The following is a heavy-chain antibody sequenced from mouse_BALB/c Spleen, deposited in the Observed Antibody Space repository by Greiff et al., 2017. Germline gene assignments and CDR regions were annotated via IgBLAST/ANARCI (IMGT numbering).Heavy chain of an antibody. Sequence: QVQLQQSGAELVKPGASVKLSCKASGYTFTSYYMYWVKQRPGQGLEWIGEINPSNGGTNFNEKFKSKATLTVDKSSSTAYMQLSSLTSEDSAVYYCTRKGGLRGGSFAYWGQGTLVTVSA. CDR2: INPSNGGT. V-gene: IGHV1S81*02. CDR3: TRKGGLRGGSFAY. J-gene: IGHJ3*01. D-gene: IGHD2-4*01. CDR1: GYTFTSYY.